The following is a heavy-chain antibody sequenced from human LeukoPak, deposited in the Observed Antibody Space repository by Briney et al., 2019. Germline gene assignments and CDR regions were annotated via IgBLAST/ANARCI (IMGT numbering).Heavy chain of an antibody. J-gene: IGHJ5*02. CDR2: IYYSGST. CDR3: ASGRMVRGDNWFDP. CDR1: GGSISSNSYY. D-gene: IGHD3-10*01. Sequence: PSETLSLTCTVSGGSISSNSYYWGWIRQPPGMGLEWIGSIYYSGSTYYNPSLKSRVTISVDTSKNQFSLKLSSVTATDTAVYYCASGRMVRGDNWFDPWGQGTLVTVSS. V-gene: IGHV4-39*01.